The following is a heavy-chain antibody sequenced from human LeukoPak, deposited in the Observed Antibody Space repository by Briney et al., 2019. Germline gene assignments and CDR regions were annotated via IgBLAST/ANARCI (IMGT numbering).Heavy chain of an antibody. CDR2: IYHSGST. Sequence: SETLSLTCAVSGGSISSSNWWSWVRQPPGKGLEWIGEIYHSGSTNYNPSLKSRVTISVDSSTNHFSLRLTSVTAADTAIYYCAAMTTVTMYSYFFDSWGQGTLLTVSS. J-gene: IGHJ4*02. V-gene: IGHV4-4*02. D-gene: IGHD4-17*01. CDR1: GGSISSSNW. CDR3: AAMTTVTMYSYFFDS.